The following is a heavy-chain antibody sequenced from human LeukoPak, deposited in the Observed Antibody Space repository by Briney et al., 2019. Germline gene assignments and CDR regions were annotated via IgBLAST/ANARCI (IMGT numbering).Heavy chain of an antibody. CDR2: ISSSSSYI. J-gene: IGHJ1*01. D-gene: IGHD6-19*01. CDR3: ARGGVAVAGPRH. V-gene: IGHV3-21*01. Sequence: GGSLRLSCAASGLTFSSYSMNWVRQAPGKGLEWVSSISSSSSYIYYADSVKGRFTISRDNAKNSLYLQMNSLRAEDTAVYYCARGGVAVAGPRHWGQGTLVTVSS. CDR1: GLTFSSYS.